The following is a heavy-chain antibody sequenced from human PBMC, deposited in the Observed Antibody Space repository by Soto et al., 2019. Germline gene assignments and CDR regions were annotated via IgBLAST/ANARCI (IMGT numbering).Heavy chain of an antibody. CDR2: FDHEGGEA. CDR3: ATHTPLRRAMIINISFDF. J-gene: IGHJ4*02. Sequence: SVKVSRKISVHTLTEHSLLRVLPAAGKRLEWMGGFDHEGGEAIYAQKWHGRVTVTEDTVIDTAYMELSGLKSDDTGVYYCATHTPLRRAMIINISFDFWGQGTLVTVSS. CDR1: VHTLTEHS. D-gene: IGHD3-22*01. V-gene: IGHV1-24*01.